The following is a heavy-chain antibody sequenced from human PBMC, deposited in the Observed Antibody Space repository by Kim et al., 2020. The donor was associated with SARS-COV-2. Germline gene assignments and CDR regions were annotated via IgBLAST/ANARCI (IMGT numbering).Heavy chain of an antibody. Sequence: GGSLRLSCAASGFTFSSYAMSWVRQAPGKGLEWVSAISGSGGSTYYADSVKGRFTISRDNSKNTLYLQMNSLRAEDTAVYYCAKDGISIGGSGSYYNPNGLRYFDLWGRGTLVTVSS. CDR3: AKDGISIGGSGSYYNPNGLRYFDL. D-gene: IGHD3-10*01. J-gene: IGHJ2*01. CDR2: ISGSGGST. V-gene: IGHV3-23*01. CDR1: GFTFSSYA.